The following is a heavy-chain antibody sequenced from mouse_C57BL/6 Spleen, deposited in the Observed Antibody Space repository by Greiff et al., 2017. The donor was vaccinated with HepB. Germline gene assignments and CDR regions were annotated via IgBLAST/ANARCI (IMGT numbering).Heavy chain of an antibody. CDR3: ARDSTLGWFAY. D-gene: IGHD2-1*01. CDR2: ISDGGSYT. V-gene: IGHV5-4*01. Sequence: EVQLVESGGGLVKPGGSLKLSCAASGFTFSSYAMSWVRQTPEKRLEWVATISDGGSYTYYPDNVKGRFTISRDNAKNNLYLQMSHLKSEDTAMYYCARDSTLGWFAYWGQGTLVTVSA. CDR1: GFTFSSYA. J-gene: IGHJ3*01.